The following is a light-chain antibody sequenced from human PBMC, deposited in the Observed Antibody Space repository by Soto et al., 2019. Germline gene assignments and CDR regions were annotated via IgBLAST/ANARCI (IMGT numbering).Light chain of an antibody. CDR1: SSNIGSNF. CDR2: RNN. J-gene: IGLJ2*01. CDR3: AAWDDSLSGVV. V-gene: IGLV1-47*01. Sequence: QSALTQPPSASGTLGQRVTISCSGSSSNIGSNFIYWYQQLPGTAPKLLIDRNNQRPSGVPDRFSGSKSGTSASLAISGLRSEDEGDYHCAAWDDSLSGVVFGGGTKVTVL.